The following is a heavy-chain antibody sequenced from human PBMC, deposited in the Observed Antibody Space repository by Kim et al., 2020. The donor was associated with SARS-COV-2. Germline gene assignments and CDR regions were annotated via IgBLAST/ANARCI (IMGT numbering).Heavy chain of an antibody. V-gene: IGHV3-21*01. CDR2: ISSSSSYI. J-gene: IGHJ5*02. CDR1: GFTFSSYS. Sequence: GGSLRLSCAASGFTFSSYSMNWVRQAPGKGLEWVSSISSSSSYIYYADSVKGRFTISRDNAKNSLYLQMNSLRAEDTAVYYCASLRGYCSGGSCSESYNWFGPWGQGTLVTVSS. D-gene: IGHD2-15*01. CDR3: ASLRGYCSGGSCSESYNWFGP.